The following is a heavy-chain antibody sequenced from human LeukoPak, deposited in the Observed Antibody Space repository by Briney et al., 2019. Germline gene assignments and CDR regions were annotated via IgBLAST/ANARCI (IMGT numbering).Heavy chain of an antibody. CDR3: ARDLDN. CDR2: MSSDGSSR. J-gene: IGHJ4*02. V-gene: IGHV3-30*19. Sequence: PGRSLRLSCGASGFTFSTYGMHWVRQAPGKGLEWVAVMSSDGSSRYYADSVKGRFTISRDNSKDTVYLQMNSLRAEDTAVYYCARDLDNWGQGTLVTVSS. CDR1: GFTFSTYG.